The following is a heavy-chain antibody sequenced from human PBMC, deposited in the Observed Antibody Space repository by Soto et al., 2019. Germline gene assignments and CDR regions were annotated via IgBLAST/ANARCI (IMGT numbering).Heavy chain of an antibody. J-gene: IGHJ5*02. CDR3: ARDKKGYDFWIGYYFAEISNWFDP. Sequence: ASVKVSCKASGYTFTSYAMHWVRQAPGQRLEWMGWISADNGNTKYSQKLQGRVTMTTDTSTSTAYMELRSLRSDDTAVYYCARDKKGYDFWIGYYFAEISNWFDPWGQGTLVTVSS. CDR2: ISADNGNT. CDR1: GYTFTSYA. V-gene: IGHV1-3*01. D-gene: IGHD3-3*01.